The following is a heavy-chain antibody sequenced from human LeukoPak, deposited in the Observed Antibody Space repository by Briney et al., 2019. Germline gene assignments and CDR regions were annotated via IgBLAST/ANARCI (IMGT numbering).Heavy chain of an antibody. J-gene: IGHJ5*02. CDR2: ISAYNGNT. CDR1: GYTFTSYG. Sequence: ASVKVPCKASGYTFTSYGISWVRQAPGQGLEWMGWISAYNGNTNYAQKLQGRVTMTTDTSTSTAYMELRSPRSDDTAVYYCARGPPTVTTRWFDPWGQGTLVTVSS. CDR3: ARGPPTVTTRWFDP. V-gene: IGHV1-18*01. D-gene: IGHD4-17*01.